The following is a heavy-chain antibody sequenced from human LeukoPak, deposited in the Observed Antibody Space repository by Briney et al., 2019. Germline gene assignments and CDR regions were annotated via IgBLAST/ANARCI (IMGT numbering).Heavy chain of an antibody. J-gene: IGHJ4*02. CDR3: ARDHRGVRDYFDY. CDR2: MSGSGSST. CDR1: GFTFSSYA. Sequence: GGSLRLSCAASGFTFSSYAMSWVRPAPGKGRERVSGMSGSGSSTFYADSVMGRFTISRDNSKNTLYLQMNSLRAEDTAVYYCARDHRGVRDYFDYWGQGTLVTVSS. V-gene: IGHV3-23*01. D-gene: IGHD3-10*01.